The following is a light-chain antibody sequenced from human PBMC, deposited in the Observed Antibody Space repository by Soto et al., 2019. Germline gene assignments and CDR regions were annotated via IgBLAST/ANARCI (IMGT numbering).Light chain of an antibody. CDR1: QSVTSSS. J-gene: IGKJ4*01. CDR3: QQANSFPLT. V-gene: IGKV3-20*01. CDR2: GTS. Sequence: EIVLTQSPGTLSLSPGERATLSCRASQSVTSSSLAWYQQKSGQAPRLLIYGTSNRATGIPDRFSGSGSGTEFTLTISSLQPEDFATYYCQQANSFPLTFGGGTKVEIK.